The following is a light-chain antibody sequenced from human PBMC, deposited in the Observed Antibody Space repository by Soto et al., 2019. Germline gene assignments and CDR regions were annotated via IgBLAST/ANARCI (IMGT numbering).Light chain of an antibody. CDR1: RSDVGGYDY. J-gene: IGLJ3*02. Sequence: QSALTQPASVSGSPGQSITISCTGARSDVGGYDYVSWYQQHPGKAPKLIISDVSNRPSGVSNRFSGSKSGNTASLTISGPKPEDEADYFCSSYTSSSTLKFSGGTKLTVL. CDR2: DVS. CDR3: SSYTSSSTLK. V-gene: IGLV2-14*01.